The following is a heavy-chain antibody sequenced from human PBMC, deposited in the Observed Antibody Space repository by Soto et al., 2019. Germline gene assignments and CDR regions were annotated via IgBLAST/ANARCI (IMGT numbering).Heavy chain of an antibody. CDR1: GFTFSNAW. D-gene: IGHD4-17*01. CDR3: TTQRLTVDYYYYGMDV. J-gene: IGHJ6*02. Sequence: GGSLRLSCAASGFTFSNAWMSWVRQAPGKGLEWVGRIKSKTDGGTTDYAAPVKGRFTISRDDSKNTLYLQMNSLKTEDTAVYYCTTQRLTVDYYYYGMDVWGQGTTVTVSS. CDR2: IKSKTDGGTT. V-gene: IGHV3-15*01.